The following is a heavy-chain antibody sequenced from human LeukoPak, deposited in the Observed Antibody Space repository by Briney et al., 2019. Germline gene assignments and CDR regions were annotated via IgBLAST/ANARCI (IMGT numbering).Heavy chain of an antibody. CDR2: ISGSGGST. V-gene: IGHV3-23*01. Sequence: GGSLRLSCAASGFTFSSYAMSWVRQAPGKGLEWVSAISGSGGSTYYADSVKGRFTISRDNAKNSLYLQMNSLRAEDTAVYYCARGDSSGYYRPYYYYGMDVWGQGTTVTVSS. D-gene: IGHD3-22*01. CDR3: ARGDSSGYYRPYYYYGMDV. J-gene: IGHJ6*02. CDR1: GFTFSSYA.